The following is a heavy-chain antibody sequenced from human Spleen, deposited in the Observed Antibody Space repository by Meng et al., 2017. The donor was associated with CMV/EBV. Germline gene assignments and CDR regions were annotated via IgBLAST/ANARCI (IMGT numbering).Heavy chain of an antibody. V-gene: IGHV5-51*01. Sequence: GESLKISCKSSGYSFTSYWIGWVRQMPGKGLEWMAIIYPGDSDTIYSPSFQGQVTISADRSTSTAYLQWGSLKASDTAMYYCVTRYCTSTSCFAFDSWGQGTLVTVSS. CDR3: VTRYCTSTSCFAFDS. J-gene: IGHJ4*02. CDR2: IYPGDSDT. D-gene: IGHD2-2*01. CDR1: GYSFTSYW.